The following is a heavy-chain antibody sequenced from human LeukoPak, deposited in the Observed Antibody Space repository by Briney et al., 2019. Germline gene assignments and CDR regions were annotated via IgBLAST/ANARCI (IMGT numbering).Heavy chain of an antibody. CDR1: GFTFDDYA. D-gene: IGHD6-13*01. CDR3: AKAFSSNYYYYGMDV. CDR2: ISWNSGSI. Sequence: GRSLRLSCAASGFTFDDYAMHWVRHAPGKGLEWVSGISWNSGSIGYADSVKDRFTISRDNAKNSLYLQMNSLRAEDTALYYCAKAFSSNYYYYGMDVWGQGTTVTVSS. V-gene: IGHV3-9*01. J-gene: IGHJ6*02.